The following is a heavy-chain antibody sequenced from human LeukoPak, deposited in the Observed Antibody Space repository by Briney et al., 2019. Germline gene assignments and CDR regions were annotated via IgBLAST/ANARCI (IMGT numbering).Heavy chain of an antibody. V-gene: IGHV4-61*01. Sequence: PSETLSLTCTVSGGSISSSSYYWGWIRQPPGKGLEWIGCIYYSGSTNHNPSLKSRVTISRDTSKNQFSLKLSSVIAADTAVYYCARDRGYSGYDPGAYFDYWGQGTLVTVSS. CDR3: ARDRGYSGYDPGAYFDY. CDR2: IYYSGST. CDR1: GGSISSSSYY. D-gene: IGHD5-12*01. J-gene: IGHJ4*02.